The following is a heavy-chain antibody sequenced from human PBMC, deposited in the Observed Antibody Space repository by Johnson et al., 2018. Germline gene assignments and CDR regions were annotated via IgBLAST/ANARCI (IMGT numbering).Heavy chain of an antibody. CDR3: AKTTMTWYVGDAFDI. D-gene: IGHD6-13*01. CDR2: ISWNSATI. CDR1: GFTFDDYA. J-gene: IGHJ3*02. V-gene: IGHV3-9*01. Sequence: VQLVESGGGLVQPGRSLRLSCVVSGFTFDDYAMHWVRQAPGKGLEWVSGISWNSATIGYGDSVKGRFTISRDNAKNSLYLQMNSLRAEDTALYYCAKTTMTWYVGDAFDIWGQGTMVTVSS.